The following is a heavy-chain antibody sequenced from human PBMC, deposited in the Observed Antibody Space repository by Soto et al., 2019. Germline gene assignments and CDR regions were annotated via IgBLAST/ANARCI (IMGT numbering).Heavy chain of an antibody. CDR1: GGSINSGDYY. J-gene: IGHJ4*02. CDR2: IYYSGTT. V-gene: IGHV4-30-4*01. CDR3: ARIGLTTALL. Sequence: QVQLQESGPGLVKPSQTLSLTCTVSGGSINSGDYYWSWIRQAPGKGLEWIGYIYYSGTTYYNPPLRSRDTISIDTSKNHFFLNLSSVTAADTAVYYCARIGLTTALLWGQGTLVTVSS. D-gene: IGHD4-17*01.